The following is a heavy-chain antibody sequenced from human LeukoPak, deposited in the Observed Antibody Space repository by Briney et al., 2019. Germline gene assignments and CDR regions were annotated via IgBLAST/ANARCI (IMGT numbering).Heavy chain of an antibody. D-gene: IGHD2-15*01. J-gene: IGHJ4*02. CDR1: GYTFTGYY. Sequence: ASVKVSCKASGYTFTGYYMHWVRQAPGQGLEWMGWINPNSGDTKYAQKFQGRVTMTRDTSISTAYMELSRLTSDDTAVYYCAGEGSLRASDYWGQGTLVTVSS. CDR2: INPNSGDT. CDR3: AGEGSLRASDY. V-gene: IGHV1-2*02.